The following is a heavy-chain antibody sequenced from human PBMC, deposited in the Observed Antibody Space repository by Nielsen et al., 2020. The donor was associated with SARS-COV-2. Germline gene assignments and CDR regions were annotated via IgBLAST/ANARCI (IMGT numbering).Heavy chain of an antibody. D-gene: IGHD7-27*01. CDR3: ARAPAWGWGAFDS. CDR2: IHRSGST. Sequence: SETLSLTCNVSGDSISDYYWHWIRQAPGQGLEWVGFIHRSGSTNNHPSLKSRVTISVDTSEKHLSLRLTSVTAADTAVYYCARAPAWGWGAFDSWGQGVLVTVSS. J-gene: IGHJ4*02. CDR1: GDSISDYY. V-gene: IGHV4-59*01.